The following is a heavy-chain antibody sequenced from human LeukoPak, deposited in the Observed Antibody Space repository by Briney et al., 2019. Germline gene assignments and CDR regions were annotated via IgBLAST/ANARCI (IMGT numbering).Heavy chain of an antibody. Sequence: GGSLRLSCGASGFTISGLYMSWVRQAPGKGLEWVSVINSGDGTSYADSVKGRFTISRDNSKNTVYLQMNSLRAEDTAVYYCARFSYGSFDHWGQGTLVTVSS. J-gene: IGHJ4*02. CDR1: GFTISGLY. CDR2: INSGDGT. V-gene: IGHV3-53*01. CDR3: ARFSYGSFDH. D-gene: IGHD5-18*01.